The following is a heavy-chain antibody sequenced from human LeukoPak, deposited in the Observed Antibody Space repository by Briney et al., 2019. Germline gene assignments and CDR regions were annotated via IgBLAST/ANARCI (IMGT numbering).Heavy chain of an antibody. D-gene: IGHD7-27*01. CDR1: GGSFSGYY. Sequence: SETLSLTCAVYGGSFSGYYWSWIRQPPGKGLEWIGEINHSGSTNYNPSLKSRVTISVDTSKNQFSLKLSSVTAADTAVYYCARGWGTFDYWGQGTLVTVSS. CDR2: INHSGST. V-gene: IGHV4-34*01. CDR3: ARGWGTFDY. J-gene: IGHJ4*02.